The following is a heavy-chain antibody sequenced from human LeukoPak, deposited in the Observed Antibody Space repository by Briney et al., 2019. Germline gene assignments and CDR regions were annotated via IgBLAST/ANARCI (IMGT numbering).Heavy chain of an antibody. J-gene: IGHJ3*01. V-gene: IGHV3-30-3*01. CDR3: AKDRHNWNPPGHVDDSFDV. D-gene: IGHD1-1*01. CDR2: IPYDGSKK. CDR1: GFTFSSYA. Sequence: GGSLRLSCAASGFTFSSYAMHWVRQAPGMGLEWVAVIPYDGSKKYYADSVKGRFTVSRDNYKNTLFLQMNSLRGDDTAVFYCAKDRHNWNPPGHVDDSFDVWGQGTMVTVSS.